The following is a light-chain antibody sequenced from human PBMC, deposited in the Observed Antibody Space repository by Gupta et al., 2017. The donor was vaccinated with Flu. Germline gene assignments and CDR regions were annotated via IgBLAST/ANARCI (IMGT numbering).Light chain of an antibody. CDR1: SSDVGGHNY. CDR2: DVT. CDR3: SSYTSDSTIV. J-gene: IGLJ2*01. Sequence: TSSDVGGHNYVSWYQHHPGLVPKLVIFDVTRRPSGVSHRFSGSKSGNTASLTISGVQTEDEALYYCSSYTSDSTIVFGGGTQLTVL. V-gene: IGLV2-14*03.